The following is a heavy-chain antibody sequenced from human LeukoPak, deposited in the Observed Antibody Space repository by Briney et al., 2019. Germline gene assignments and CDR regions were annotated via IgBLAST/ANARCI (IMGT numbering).Heavy chain of an antibody. D-gene: IGHD3-10*01. Sequence: SETLSLTCAVYGGSFSGYYWRWLRQPPGKGLEWIGEINHSGSTNYNPSLKSRVTISVDTSKNQFSLKLSSVTAADTAVYYCARGAYYGSGSYPYYFDYWGQGTLVTVSS. CDR2: INHSGST. J-gene: IGHJ4*02. V-gene: IGHV4-34*01. CDR1: GGSFSGYY. CDR3: ARGAYYGSGSYPYYFDY.